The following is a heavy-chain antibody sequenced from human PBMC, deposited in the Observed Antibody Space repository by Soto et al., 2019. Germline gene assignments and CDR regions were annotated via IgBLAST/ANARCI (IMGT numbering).Heavy chain of an antibody. Sequence: QVQLVQSGAEVKKPGASVKISCEASGYSFTSQYVHWVRQAPGQGLEWMGIINPNGGSTTYAQKFQDRVPQTRGSSTGKVYREPGSLTPEGPAVTFCARDPGLRPGGGGTEPLDIWGQGTMVTVAS. D-gene: IGHD5-12*01. CDR1: GYSFTSQY. V-gene: IGHV1-46*03. J-gene: IGHJ3*02. CDR2: INPNGGST. CDR3: ARDPGLRPGGGGTEPLDI.